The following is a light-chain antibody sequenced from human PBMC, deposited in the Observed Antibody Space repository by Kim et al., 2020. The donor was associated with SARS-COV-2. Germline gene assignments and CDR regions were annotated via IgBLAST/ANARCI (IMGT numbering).Light chain of an antibody. CDR3: SSHAGYDKFYV. CDR1: SSDFV. J-gene: IGLJ1*01. Sequence: GSPGQSVTISGTGTSSDFVSWYQQYPGRAPKLMIFEVSKRPSGVPDRFSGSKSGDTASLTVSGLQAEDEADYYCSSHAGYDKFYVFGTGTKVTVL. CDR2: EVS. V-gene: IGLV2-8*01.